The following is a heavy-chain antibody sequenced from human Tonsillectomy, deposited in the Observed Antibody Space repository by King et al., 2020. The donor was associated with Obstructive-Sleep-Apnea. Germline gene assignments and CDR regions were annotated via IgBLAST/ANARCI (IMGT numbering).Heavy chain of an antibody. J-gene: IGHJ4*02. V-gene: IGHV3-30*04. D-gene: IGHD2-2*01. CDR2: ISYDGSSK. Sequence: GGGGGEPGWALSLAGAASGFTFSGYAIHWVRQAPGKGREGVAVISYDGSSKYYAASVKGRFTISRDNSKNTLYLQMNSLGGEDTAVYYCASGIVVVPAAELDYWGQGTLVTVSS. CDR1: GFTFSGYA. CDR3: ASGIVVVPAAELDY.